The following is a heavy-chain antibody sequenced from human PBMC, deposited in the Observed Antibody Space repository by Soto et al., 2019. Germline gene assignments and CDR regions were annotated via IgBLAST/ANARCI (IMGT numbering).Heavy chain of an antibody. J-gene: IGHJ3*02. CDR1: GGSISSGGYS. Sequence: SETLFLTCAVSGGSISSGGYSWSWIRQPPGKGLEWIGYIYHSGSTYYNPSLKSRVTISVDRSKNQSSLKLSSVTAADTAVYYCARGADFWSGYYNGAFDIWGQGTMVTVSS. CDR3: ARGADFWSGYYNGAFDI. CDR2: IYHSGST. D-gene: IGHD3-3*01. V-gene: IGHV4-30-2*01.